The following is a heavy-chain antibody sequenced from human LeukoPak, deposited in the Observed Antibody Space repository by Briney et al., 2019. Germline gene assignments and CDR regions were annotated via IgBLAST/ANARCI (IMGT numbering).Heavy chain of an antibody. J-gene: IGHJ4*02. Sequence: ASVKVSCKASGYTFTGYYMHWVRQARGQGLEWMGWINPNSGGTNYAQKFQGRVTMTRDTSISTAYMELSRLRSDDTAVYYCARGDSSSWYYFDYWGQGTLVTVSS. D-gene: IGHD6-13*01. CDR2: INPNSGGT. V-gene: IGHV1-2*02. CDR3: ARGDSSSWYYFDY. CDR1: GYTFTGYY.